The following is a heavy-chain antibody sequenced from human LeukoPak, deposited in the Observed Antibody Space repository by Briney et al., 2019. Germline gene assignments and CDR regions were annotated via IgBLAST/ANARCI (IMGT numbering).Heavy chain of an antibody. CDR1: GGSISSYY. CDR2: IYYSGST. Sequence: SETLSLTCTVSGGSISSYYWSWIRQPPGKGLEWIGYIYYSGSTNYNPSLKSRVTISVDTSKNQFSLKLSSVTAADTAVYYCARRYSSSWAPLDYWGQGTLVTVSS. D-gene: IGHD6-13*01. CDR3: ARRYSSSWAPLDY. V-gene: IGHV4-59*08. J-gene: IGHJ4*02.